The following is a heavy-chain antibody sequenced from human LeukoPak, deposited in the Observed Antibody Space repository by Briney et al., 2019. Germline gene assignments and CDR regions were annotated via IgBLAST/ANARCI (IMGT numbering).Heavy chain of an antibody. Sequence: PGGSLRLSCTASGFTFSSHAISWVRQAPGKGLEWVSSVSGSGGSTYYAESVKGRFTITRDNSKNTLYLQMNSLRAEDTAIYYCAKTLVDSWGQGTLVTVSS. J-gene: IGHJ4*02. CDR3: AKTLVDS. V-gene: IGHV3-23*01. CDR2: VSGSGGST. CDR1: GFTFSSHA. D-gene: IGHD3-16*01.